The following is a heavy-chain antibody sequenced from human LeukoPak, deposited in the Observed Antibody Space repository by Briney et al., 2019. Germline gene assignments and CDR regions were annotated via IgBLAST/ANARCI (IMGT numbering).Heavy chain of an antibody. Sequence: SQTLSLTCAVSGGSISSGGYSWSWIRQPPGKGLEWIGYIYHSGSTYYNPSLKSRVTISVDRSKNQFSLKLSSVTAADTAVYYCARETVMVGATVLFWSDPWGGEPLVTVSS. CDR3: ARETVMVGATVLFWSDP. CDR2: IYHSGST. D-gene: IGHD1-26*01. CDR1: GGSISSGGYS. V-gene: IGHV4-30-2*01. J-gene: IGHJ5*02.